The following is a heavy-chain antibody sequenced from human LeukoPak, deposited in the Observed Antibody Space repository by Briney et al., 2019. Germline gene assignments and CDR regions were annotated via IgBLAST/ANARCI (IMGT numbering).Heavy chain of an antibody. V-gene: IGHV4-4*07. Sequence: PSETLSLTCTVSGGSSTHYYYSWVRQPAGKGLEWIRRISTSGSTNYNPSLRSRVTISVDKSKNLFSLKLSSVTAADTAVYYCARGSSRDYYYMDVWGKGTTVTVSS. J-gene: IGHJ6*03. CDR2: ISTSGST. CDR1: GGSSTHYY. CDR3: ARGSSRDYYYMDV.